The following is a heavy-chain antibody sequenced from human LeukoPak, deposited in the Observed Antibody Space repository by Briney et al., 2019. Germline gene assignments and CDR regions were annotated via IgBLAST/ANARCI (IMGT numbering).Heavy chain of an antibody. CDR2: VYYRGST. CDR3: ATFSGNYVFDY. CDR1: GGSINRSSKY. V-gene: IGHV4-39*02. D-gene: IGHD1-26*01. J-gene: IGHJ4*02. Sequence: PSETLSLTCSVSGGSINRSSKYWGWIRQSPGKGLEWIGSVYYRGSTDYNSSLESRVTISVDTSKNHFSLKLSSVTAADTAVYYCATFSGNYVFDYWGQGTRVTVSS.